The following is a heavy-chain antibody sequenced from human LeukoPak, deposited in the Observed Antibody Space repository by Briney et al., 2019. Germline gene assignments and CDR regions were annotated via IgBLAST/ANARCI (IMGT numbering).Heavy chain of an antibody. V-gene: IGHV5-51*01. CDR3: ARLGCSSTSCYWGTNWFDP. CDR2: IYPGDSDT. D-gene: IGHD2-2*01. J-gene: IGHJ5*02. Sequence: GESLKISCKGSGYSFTSYWIGWVRQMPGKGLEWMGIIYPGDSDTRYSPSFQGQVTISADKSISTAYLQWSSLKASDTAMYYCARLGCSSTSCYWGTNWFDPWGQGTLVTVSS. CDR1: GYSFTSYW.